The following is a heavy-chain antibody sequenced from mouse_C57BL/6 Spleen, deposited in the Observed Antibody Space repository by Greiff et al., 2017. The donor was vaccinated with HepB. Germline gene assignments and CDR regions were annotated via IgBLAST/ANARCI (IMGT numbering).Heavy chain of an antibody. Sequence: VQLQQSGAELVRPGASVKLSCKASGYTFTDYYINWVKQRPGQGLEWIARIYPGSGNTYYNEKFKGKATLTAEKSSSTAYMQLSSLTSEDSAVYFCARSSYYGNYPVAYWGQGTLVTVSA. V-gene: IGHV1-76*01. CDR3: ARSSYYGNYPVAY. J-gene: IGHJ3*01. D-gene: IGHD2-1*01. CDR1: GYTFTDYY. CDR2: IYPGSGNT.